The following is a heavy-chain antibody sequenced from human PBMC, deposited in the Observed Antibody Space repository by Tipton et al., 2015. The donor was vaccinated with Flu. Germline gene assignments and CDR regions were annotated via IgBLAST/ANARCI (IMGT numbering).Heavy chain of an antibody. CDR2: ISHTGRT. CDR3: ARSTYYYGSGSSDY. J-gene: IGHJ4*02. V-gene: IGHV4-38-2*01. D-gene: IGHD3-10*01. CDR1: GDSISSDYY. Sequence: LRLSCAVSGDSISSDYYWGWIRQPPGQGLEWIGSISHTGRTYYNPSLKSRVTISVDTAKNQFSQRLNSVTASDTAVYYCARSTYYYGSGSSDYWGQGTLVTVSS.